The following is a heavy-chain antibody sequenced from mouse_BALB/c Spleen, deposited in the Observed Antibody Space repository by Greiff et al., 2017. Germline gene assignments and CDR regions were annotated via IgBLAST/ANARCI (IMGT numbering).Heavy chain of an antibody. CDR2: ISDGGSYT. CDR3: ARDNDWGAMDY. Sequence: EVKLMESGGGLVKPGGSLKLSCAASGFTFSDYYMYWVRQTPEKRLEWVATISDGGSYTYYPDSVKGRFTISRDNAKNNLYLQMSSLKSEDTAMYYCARDNDWGAMDYWGQGTSVTVSS. J-gene: IGHJ4*01. V-gene: IGHV5-4*02. CDR1: GFTFSDYY.